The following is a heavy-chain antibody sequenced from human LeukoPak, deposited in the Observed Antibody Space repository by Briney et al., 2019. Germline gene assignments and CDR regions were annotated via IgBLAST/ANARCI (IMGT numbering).Heavy chain of an antibody. CDR2: ISGSGGST. CDR1: GFTFSSYD. V-gene: IGHV3-23*01. Sequence: GGSLRLSCAASGFTFSSYDMSWVRQAPGKGLEWVSVISGSGGSTYYADSVKGRFTISRDNSKNTLYLQMNSLRAEDTAVYYCTRDSNMDGDPRHWGQGTLVTVSS. D-gene: IGHD4-17*01. CDR3: TRDSNMDGDPRH. J-gene: IGHJ4*02.